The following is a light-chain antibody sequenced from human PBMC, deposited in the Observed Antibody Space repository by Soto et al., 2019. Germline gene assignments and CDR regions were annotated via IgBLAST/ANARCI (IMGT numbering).Light chain of an antibody. CDR2: EAL. CDR3: HQYGISPPT. V-gene: IGKV3-11*01. J-gene: IGKJ5*01. Sequence: ETVLTQSPATLSLSPGERATLSCRASRSISTYLAWYQQKPGQAPRLLIYEALNRATGIPARFSGSGSGTDFTLTISSLEPEDFAVFYCHQYGISPPTFGPGTRLEIK. CDR1: RSISTY.